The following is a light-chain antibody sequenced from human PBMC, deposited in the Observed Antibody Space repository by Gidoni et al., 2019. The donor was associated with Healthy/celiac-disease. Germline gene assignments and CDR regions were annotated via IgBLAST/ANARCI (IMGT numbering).Light chain of an antibody. CDR3: EQSYSTLLFT. J-gene: IGKJ3*01. CDR2: EAS. V-gene: IGKV1-39*01. Sequence: IPMTTSPSSLSAYVGDRVTITCRISQSISRNINWYQQKPGKTPKLLIYEASILQSGVPSRFSGSGSRKEFTLTISSLQPEDFANNYCEQSYSTLLFTFGHGTKVDIK. CDR1: QSISRN.